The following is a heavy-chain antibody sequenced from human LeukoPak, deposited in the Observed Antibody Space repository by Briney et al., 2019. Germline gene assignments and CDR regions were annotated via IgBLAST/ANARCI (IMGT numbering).Heavy chain of an antibody. CDR2: ISSNGGHS. Sequence: GGSLRLSCEASGFTFSSYPMHWVRQAPGKGLQWVAVISSNGGHSYYADSVRGQFTISRDNSKNTLYLQLNSLRAEDTAVYYCARDPVVAVTAIFPPSYFDSWGQGTLVTVSS. J-gene: IGHJ4*02. CDR3: ARDPVVAVTAIFPPSYFDS. D-gene: IGHD2-21*02. CDR1: GFTFSSYP. V-gene: IGHV3-30-3*01.